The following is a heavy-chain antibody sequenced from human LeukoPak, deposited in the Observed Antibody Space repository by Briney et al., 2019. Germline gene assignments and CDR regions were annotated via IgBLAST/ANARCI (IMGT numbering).Heavy chain of an antibody. J-gene: IGHJ5*02. CDR3: ARRLSDRRANWFDP. D-gene: IGHD3-22*01. V-gene: IGHV1-2*06. CDR1: GYTLTGYY. Sequence: GASVKVSCKASGYTLTGYYMHWVRQAPGQGLEWMGRINPNSGGTNYAQKFQGRVTMTRDTSISTAYTELSRLRSDDTAVYYCARRLSDRRANWFDPWGQGTLVTVSS. CDR2: INPNSGGT.